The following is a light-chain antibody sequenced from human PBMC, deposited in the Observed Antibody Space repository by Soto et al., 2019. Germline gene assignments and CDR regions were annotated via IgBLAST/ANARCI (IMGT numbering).Light chain of an antibody. J-gene: IGKJ5*01. Sequence: EIVLTQSPGTLSLSPGERATLSCRASQSVRNNYLAWYQQRPGQAPRLLIYAASSRATGIPDRFSGSGSETDFTLTISRLEPEDFALYYCQQYGSSAPITFGQGTRLEIK. CDR1: QSVRNNY. CDR3: QQYGSSAPIT. V-gene: IGKV3-20*01. CDR2: AAS.